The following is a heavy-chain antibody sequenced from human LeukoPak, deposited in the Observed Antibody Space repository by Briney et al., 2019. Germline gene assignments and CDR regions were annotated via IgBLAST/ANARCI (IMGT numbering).Heavy chain of an antibody. CDR2: ISGSGDST. V-gene: IGHV3-23*01. D-gene: IGHD6-19*01. CDR3: ARRSGIAVAGAFDY. Sequence: GGSLRLSCAASGFTFSSYSMNWVRQAPGKGLEWVSGISGSGDSTYYADSVKGRFTISRDNSKNTLYLQMNSLRAEDTAVYYCARRSGIAVAGAFDYWGQGTLVTVSS. J-gene: IGHJ4*02. CDR1: GFTFSSYS.